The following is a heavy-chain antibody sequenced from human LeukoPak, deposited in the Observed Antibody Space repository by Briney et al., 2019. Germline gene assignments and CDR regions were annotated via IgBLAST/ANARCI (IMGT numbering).Heavy chain of an antibody. Sequence: PGGSLRLSCAASGFTFSSHWMHWVRQAPGKGLVWVSRINRDGRRTSYADSVKGRFTMSRDNAKNTLYLQMNSLRAEDTAVYFCARGAYCSGDNCYQENFDYWGQGTLVTVSS. CDR2: INRDGRRT. D-gene: IGHD2-15*01. CDR3: ARGAYCSGDNCYQENFDY. J-gene: IGHJ4*02. V-gene: IGHV3-74*01. CDR1: GFTFSSHW.